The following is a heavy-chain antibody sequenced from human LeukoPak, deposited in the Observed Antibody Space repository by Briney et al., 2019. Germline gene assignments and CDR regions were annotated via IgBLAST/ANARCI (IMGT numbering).Heavy chain of an antibody. V-gene: IGHV3-64*01. Sequence: GGSLRLSCAASGFPFSSYAMHWVRQAPGKGLEYVSAISRNGGSTSYANSVKGRFTISRDNSKNMLYLQMGSLRAEDMAVYYCARSSIVVVSILDYWGQGTLVTVSS. CDR1: GFPFSSYA. J-gene: IGHJ4*02. D-gene: IGHD2-2*01. CDR3: ARSSIVVVSILDY. CDR2: ISRNGGST.